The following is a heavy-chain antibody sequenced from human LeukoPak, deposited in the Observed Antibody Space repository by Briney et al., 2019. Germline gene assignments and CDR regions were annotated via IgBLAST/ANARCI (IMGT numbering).Heavy chain of an antibody. D-gene: IGHD3-10*01. V-gene: IGHV4-39*07. CDR1: GGSISGSSYY. J-gene: IGHJ4*02. CDR2: IYYSGST. CDR3: ARAPGSGSYGDY. Sequence: SETLSLTCTVSGGSISGSSYYWGWIRQPPGKGLEWIGSIYYSGSTYYNPFLKSRVTISVDTSKNQFSLKLSSVTAADTAVYYCARAPGSGSYGDYWGQGTLVTVSS.